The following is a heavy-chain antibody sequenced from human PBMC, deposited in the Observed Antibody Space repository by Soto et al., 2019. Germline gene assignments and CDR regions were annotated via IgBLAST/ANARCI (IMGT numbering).Heavy chain of an antibody. CDR2: IKPDGSDK. Sequence: GGSLRLSCAASEFVFRNSWMTWVRQSPGKGLEWVANIKPDGSDKLYVDSVKGRFTISRDNAKNSLHLQMNSLRAEDTAVYYCASKDYWGQGTLVTVSS. V-gene: IGHV3-7*01. CDR3: ASKDY. J-gene: IGHJ4*02. CDR1: EFVFRNSW.